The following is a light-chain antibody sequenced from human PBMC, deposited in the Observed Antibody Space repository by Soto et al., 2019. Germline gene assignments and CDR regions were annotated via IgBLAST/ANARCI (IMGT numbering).Light chain of an antibody. CDR2: GAS. CDR3: QQYGSSPGT. V-gene: IGKV3-20*01. J-gene: IGKJ1*01. CDR1: QSVSSDY. Sequence: EIVLTQSPGTLSLSPGERATLSCRASQSVSSDYLAWFQQKPGQAPRLLIFGASNRDTGIPDRFSGSGSGTDSTLTISRLEPEDFAMYYCQQYGSSPGTFGQGTKVEVK.